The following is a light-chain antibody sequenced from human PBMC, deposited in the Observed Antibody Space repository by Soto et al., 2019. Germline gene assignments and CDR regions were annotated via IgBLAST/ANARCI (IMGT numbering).Light chain of an antibody. Sequence: EIVMTQSPATLSVSPGERATLSCRASQSVRSNLAWYQQKPGQSPRLLIYGASTRATGIPDRFSGSGSGTEFTLTISSLQSEDFAVYYCQQYNNWPLTWTFGQGTKVDIK. CDR2: GAS. CDR1: QSVRSN. J-gene: IGKJ1*01. V-gene: IGKV3-15*01. CDR3: QQYNNWPLTWT.